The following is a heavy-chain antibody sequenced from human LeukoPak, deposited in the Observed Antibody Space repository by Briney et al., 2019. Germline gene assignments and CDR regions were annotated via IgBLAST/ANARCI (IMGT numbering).Heavy chain of an antibody. CDR1: GGSFSGYY. CDR2: IKHSGST. CDR3: ARLIVGATSYFDY. D-gene: IGHD1-26*01. J-gene: IGHJ4*02. V-gene: IGHV4-34*01. Sequence: KPSETLSLTCAVYGGSFSGYYWSWIRQPPGKGLEWIGEIKHSGSTNYNPSLKSRVTISVDTSKNQFSLKLSSVTAADTAVYYCARLIVGATSYFDYWGQGTLVTVSS.